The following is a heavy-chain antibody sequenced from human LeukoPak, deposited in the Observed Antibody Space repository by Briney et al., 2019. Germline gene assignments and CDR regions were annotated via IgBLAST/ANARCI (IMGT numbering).Heavy chain of an antibody. Sequence: GGSLRLSCAASGFTVSSNYMSWVRQAPGKGLEWVSVIYSGGSTYYADSVKGRFTISRDNSKNTLYLQMNSLRAEDTAVYYCAGPRGSGSLGAFDIWGQGTMVAVSS. V-gene: IGHV3-66*01. D-gene: IGHD1-26*01. CDR3: AGPRGSGSLGAFDI. J-gene: IGHJ3*02. CDR1: GFTVSSNY. CDR2: IYSGGST.